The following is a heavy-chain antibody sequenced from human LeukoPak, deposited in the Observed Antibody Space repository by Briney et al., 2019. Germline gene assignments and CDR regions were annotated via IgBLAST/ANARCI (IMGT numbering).Heavy chain of an antibody. Sequence: GGSLRLSCAASGFTFSDYSMNWVRQAPGKGLEWLSYISSSSRTIYYADSVRGRFTISRDNAKNSLYLQMNSLRAEDTAVYYCASDLGSGSYASVWGQGTLVTVSS. CDR2: ISSSSRTI. CDR1: GFTFSDYS. V-gene: IGHV3-48*04. J-gene: IGHJ4*02. D-gene: IGHD3-10*01. CDR3: ASDLGSGSYASV.